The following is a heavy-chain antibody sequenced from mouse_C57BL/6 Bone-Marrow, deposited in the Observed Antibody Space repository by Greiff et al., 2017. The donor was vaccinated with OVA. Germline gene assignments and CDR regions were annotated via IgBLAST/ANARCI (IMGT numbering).Heavy chain of an antibody. D-gene: IGHD1-1*01. J-gene: IGHJ4*01. CDR1: GFTFSSYA. CDR2: ISDGGSYT. V-gene: IGHV5-4*03. Sequence: EVKLMESGGGLVKPGGSLKLSCAASGFTFSSYAMSWVRQTPEKRLEWVATISDGGSYTYYPDNVKGRFTISRDNAKNNLYLQMSHLKSEDTAMYYCASLYYYGSSYAAMDYWGQGTSVTVSS. CDR3: ASLYYYGSSYAAMDY.